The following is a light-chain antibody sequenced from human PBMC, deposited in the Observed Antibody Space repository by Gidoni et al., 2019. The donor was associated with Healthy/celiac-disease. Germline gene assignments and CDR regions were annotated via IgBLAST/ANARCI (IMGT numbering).Light chain of an antibody. Sequence: DIQMTQSPSTLSASVGDRVTITCRACQSISSWLAWYQQKPGKDPKLLIYKASSLESGVPSRFSGSGSGTEFTLTISSLQPDDFATYYCQQYNSYSCSFGQGTKLEIK. CDR3: QQYNSYSCS. CDR1: QSISSW. J-gene: IGKJ2*04. CDR2: KAS. V-gene: IGKV1-5*03.